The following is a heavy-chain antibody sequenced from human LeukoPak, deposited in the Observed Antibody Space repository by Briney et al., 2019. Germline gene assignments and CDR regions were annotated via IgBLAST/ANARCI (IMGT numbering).Heavy chain of an antibody. D-gene: IGHD2-15*01. CDR2: INSDGSSR. CDR1: GFTFSSYW. CDR3: ARDNEVVVAEYYYHYYMDV. V-gene: IGHV3-74*01. Sequence: GGSLRLSCAASGFTFSSYWMHWVRQAPGKGLVWVSCINSDGSSRSYADSVKGRFTISRDNAKNTLYLQMNSLRAEDTAVYYCARDNEVVVAEYYYHYYMDVWGKGTTVTVSS. J-gene: IGHJ6*03.